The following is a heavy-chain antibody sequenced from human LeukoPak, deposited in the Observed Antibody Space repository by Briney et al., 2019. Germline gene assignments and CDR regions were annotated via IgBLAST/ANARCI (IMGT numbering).Heavy chain of an antibody. J-gene: IGHJ4*02. CDR2: ISPDDSDI. V-gene: IGHV5-51*01. CDR3: ARHEGSGSYYSY. Sequence: GQSLKISCKGSGYSFTTYWIAWVRQLPGRGLEWMGIISPDDSDIRYSPSFQGHVTISADKSISTAYLQWSSLQASDTAMYYCARHEGSGSYYSYWGQGTLVTVSS. CDR1: GYSFTTYW. D-gene: IGHD1-26*01.